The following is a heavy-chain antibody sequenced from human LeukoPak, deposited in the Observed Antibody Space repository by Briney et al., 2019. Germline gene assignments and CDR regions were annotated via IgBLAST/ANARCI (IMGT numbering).Heavy chain of an antibody. V-gene: IGHV1-69*01. CDR2: IIPIFGTA. Sequence: GASVKVSCKASGGTFSSYAISWVRQAPGRGLEWMGGIIPIFGTANYAQKFQGRVTITADESTSTAYMELSSLRSEDTAVYYCARDTSGYGGYFDYWGQGTLVTVSS. D-gene: IGHD5-12*01. CDR1: GGTFSSYA. CDR3: ARDTSGYGGYFDY. J-gene: IGHJ4*02.